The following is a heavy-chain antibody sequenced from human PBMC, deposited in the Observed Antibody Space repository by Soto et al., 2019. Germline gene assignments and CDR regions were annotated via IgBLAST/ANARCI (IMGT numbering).Heavy chain of an antibody. V-gene: IGHV4-30-2*01. D-gene: IGHD4-17*01. J-gene: IGHJ6*02. CDR1: GGSISSGGYS. CDR3: ARAHYGDYGYGMDV. Sequence: QLQLQESGSGLVKPSQTLSLTCAVSGGSISSGGYSWSWIRQPPGKGLECIGYIYHSGTTYYNPSLKSRVTISVDRSKNQFSPKLSSVTAADTAVYYCARAHYGDYGYGMDVWGQGTTVTVSS. CDR2: IYHSGTT.